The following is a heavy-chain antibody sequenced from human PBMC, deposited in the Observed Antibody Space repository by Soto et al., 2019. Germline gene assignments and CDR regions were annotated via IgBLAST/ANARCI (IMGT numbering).Heavy chain of an antibody. D-gene: IGHD2-21*02. CDR1: ADIFNNYY. J-gene: IGHJ3*02. CDR3: AKHCGGDCSNGFDI. CDR2: MTPSDGST. V-gene: IGHV1-46*02. Sequence: ASVKVSCKTSADIFNNYYMHWVRQAPGQGLEWMGVMTPSDGSTNYAQSFQGRVTMTRDTSTRTVYVELSSLRSEDTAVYYCAKHCGGDCSNGFDIWGQGTKVTVSS.